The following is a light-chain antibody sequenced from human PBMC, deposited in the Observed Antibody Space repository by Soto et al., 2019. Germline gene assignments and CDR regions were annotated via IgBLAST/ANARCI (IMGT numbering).Light chain of an antibody. CDR1: QSISSW. J-gene: IGKJ1*01. CDR3: QQRWT. V-gene: IGKV1-5*01. Sequence: DIQMTQSPSTLSASVGDRVTITCRASQSISSWLAWYQQKPGKAPKLLIYDASSLESGVPSRFSGSGSGTEFTLTISSLQPDDFATYYCQQRWTFGRGTKVEIK. CDR2: DAS.